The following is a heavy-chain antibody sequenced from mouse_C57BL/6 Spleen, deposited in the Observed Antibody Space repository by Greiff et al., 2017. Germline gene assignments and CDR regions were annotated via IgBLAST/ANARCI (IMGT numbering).Heavy chain of an antibody. CDR3: ARHDYYGSSYGYFDV. V-gene: IGHV5-15*01. J-gene: IGHJ1*03. Sequence: EVKLVASGGGLVQPGGSLKLSCAASGFTFSDYGMAWVRQAPRKGPALVSFLSNLAYSIYYADTVTGRFTISRENAKNTLYLEMSSLRSEDTAMYYCARHDYYGSSYGYFDVWGTGTTVTGSS. CDR2: LSNLAYSI. CDR1: GFTFSDYG. D-gene: IGHD1-1*01.